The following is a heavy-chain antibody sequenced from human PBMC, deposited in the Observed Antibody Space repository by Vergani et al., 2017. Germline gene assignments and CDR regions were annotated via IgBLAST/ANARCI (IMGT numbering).Heavy chain of an antibody. Sequence: QVQLQESGPGLVKPSETLSLTCTVSGGSISSYYWSWIRQPPGKGLEWIGYIYYSGSTNYNPSLKSRVSISVDTSKNQFSLKLSSVTAAYSAVYYCARHDSGHYDSSYYGLDVWGQGTTVTVSS. CDR3: ARHDSGHYDSSYYGLDV. CDR2: IYYSGST. V-gene: IGHV4-59*08. D-gene: IGHD3-16*01. J-gene: IGHJ6*02. CDR1: GGSISSYY.